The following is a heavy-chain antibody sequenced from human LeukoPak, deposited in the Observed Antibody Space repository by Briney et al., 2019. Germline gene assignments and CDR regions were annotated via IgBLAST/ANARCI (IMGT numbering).Heavy chain of an antibody. J-gene: IGHJ3*02. CDR2: ISSSSSTI. Sequence: PGGSLRLSCAASGFTFDDYAMHWVRQAPGKGLEWVSYISSSSSTIYYADSVKGRFTISRDNAKNSLYLQMNSLRAEDTAVYYCASLGRITGTTSPEDAFDIWGQGTMVTVSS. CDR3: ASLGRITGTTSPEDAFDI. D-gene: IGHD1-20*01. CDR1: GFTFDDYA. V-gene: IGHV3-48*01.